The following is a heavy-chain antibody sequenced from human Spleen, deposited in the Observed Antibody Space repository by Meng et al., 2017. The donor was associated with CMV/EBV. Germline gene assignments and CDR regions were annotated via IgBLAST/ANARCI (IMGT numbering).Heavy chain of an antibody. J-gene: IGHJ6*02. V-gene: IGHV3-52*01. CDR3: VRVGGGIAARPDYYYGMDV. CDR1: GFTFSSSW. CDR2: IKCDGSEK. Sequence: GESLKISCAASGFTFSSSWMHWVCQAPEKGLEWVADIKCDGSEKYYVDSVKGRLTISSDNAKNSLYLQVNSLRAEDMTVYYCVRVGGGIAARPDYYYGMDVWGQGTTVTAP. D-gene: IGHD6-6*01.